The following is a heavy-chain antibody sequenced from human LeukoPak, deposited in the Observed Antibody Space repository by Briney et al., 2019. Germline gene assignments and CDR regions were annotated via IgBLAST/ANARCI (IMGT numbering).Heavy chain of an antibody. J-gene: IGHJ6*02. CDR2: ISSSSRYI. CDR3: ARESIVVVPAADYYYYGMDV. V-gene: IGHV3-21*01. CDR1: GFTFSSHS. Sequence: GGSLRLSCAASGFTFSSHSMNWVRQAPGKGLEWVSSISSSSRYIYYADSVKGRFTISRDNAKISLYLQMNSLRAEDTAVYYCARESIVVVPAADYYYYGMDVWGQGTTVTVSS. D-gene: IGHD2-2*01.